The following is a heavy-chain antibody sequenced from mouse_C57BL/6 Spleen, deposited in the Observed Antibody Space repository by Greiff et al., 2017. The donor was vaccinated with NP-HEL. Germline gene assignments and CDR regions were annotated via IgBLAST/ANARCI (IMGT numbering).Heavy chain of an antibody. CDR2: ISSGSSTI. CDR1: GFTFSDYG. Sequence: EVKLVESGGGLVKPGGSLKLSCAASGFTFSDYGMHWVRQAPEKGLEWVAYISSGSSTIYYADTVKGRFTISRDNAKNTLFLQMTSLRSEDTAMYYCARSTMVTTRYAMDYWGQGTSVTVSS. J-gene: IGHJ4*01. D-gene: IGHD2-2*01. V-gene: IGHV5-17*01. CDR3: ARSTMVTTRYAMDY.